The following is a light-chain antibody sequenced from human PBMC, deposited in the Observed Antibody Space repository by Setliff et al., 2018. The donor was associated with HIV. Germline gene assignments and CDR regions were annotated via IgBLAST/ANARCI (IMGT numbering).Light chain of an antibody. Sequence: QSVLTQPPSASGTPGQLVTISCSGSNSNIGRRTVNWYQQVPGMAPKLLIYSQNQRPSGVPDRFSASKSGTSAPLAISGLQSDDEADYYCSAWDDSLNACVFGTGTKVTVL. CDR2: SQN. V-gene: IGLV1-44*01. J-gene: IGLJ1*01. CDR3: SAWDDSLNACV. CDR1: NSNIGRRT.